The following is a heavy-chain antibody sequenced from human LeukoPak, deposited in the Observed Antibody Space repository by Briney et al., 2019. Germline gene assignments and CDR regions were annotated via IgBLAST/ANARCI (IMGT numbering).Heavy chain of an antibody. D-gene: IGHD6-13*01. CDR3: ARGERSSSWYWFDP. V-gene: IGHV4-34*01. Sequence: SETLSLTCAVYGGSFSGYYWSWIRQPPGKGLEWIGEINHSGSTNYNPSLKSRVTISVDTSKNQFSLKLSSVTAADTAVYYCARGERSSSWYWFDPWGQGTLVTVSS. J-gene: IGHJ5*02. CDR1: GGSFSGYY. CDR2: INHSGST.